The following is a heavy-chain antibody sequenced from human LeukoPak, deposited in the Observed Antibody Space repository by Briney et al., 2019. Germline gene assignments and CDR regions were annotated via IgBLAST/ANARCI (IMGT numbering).Heavy chain of an antibody. CDR1: GFTFTSYA. J-gene: IGHJ4*02. CDR2: IKHDGSER. Sequence: PGGSLRLSCGASGFTFTSYAMTWVRQAPGKGLERVAHIKHDGSERYYVDSVKGRFTISRDNAENSLSLQMNNLRADDTAVYYCARDQTPFVWGQGILVTVSS. V-gene: IGHV3-7*01. CDR3: ARDQTPFV.